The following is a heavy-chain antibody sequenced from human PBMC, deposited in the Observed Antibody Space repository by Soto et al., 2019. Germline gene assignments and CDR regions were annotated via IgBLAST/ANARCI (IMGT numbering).Heavy chain of an antibody. CDR2: IGGSGGSR. CDR1: GFTFSSYA. D-gene: IGHD3-10*01. V-gene: IGHV3-23*01. CDR3: AKDGVVRGLNWFDP. Sequence: EVQLLESGGGLVQAGGSLRLSCAASGFTFSSYAMRWVRQAPGKGVEWVSGIGGSGGSRYYADSVKGRFTTSRDNSKNTLYLQMNSLRAEDTAVYYCAKDGVVRGLNWFDPWGQGTLVTVSS. J-gene: IGHJ5*02.